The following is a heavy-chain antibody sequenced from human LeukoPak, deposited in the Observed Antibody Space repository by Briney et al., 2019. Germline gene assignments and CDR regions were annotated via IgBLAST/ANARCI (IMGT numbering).Heavy chain of an antibody. Sequence: PSETLSLTCAVYGESFSGYYWSWIRQPPGRGLEWIGEVNHGGTTNYNPSLKSRVTISVDTSKNQFSLKLSSVTAADTAVYYCARAYSGSYDYFDYWGQGTLVTVSS. D-gene: IGHD1-26*01. CDR3: ARAYSGSYDYFDY. CDR2: VNHGGTT. J-gene: IGHJ4*02. CDR1: GESFSGYY. V-gene: IGHV4-34*01.